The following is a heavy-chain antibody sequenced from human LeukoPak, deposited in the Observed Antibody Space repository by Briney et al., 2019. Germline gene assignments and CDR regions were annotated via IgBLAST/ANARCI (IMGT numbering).Heavy chain of an antibody. CDR2: IIPIFGTA. CDR1: GYTFSSYA. J-gene: IGHJ4*02. D-gene: IGHD3-10*01. CDR3: ARGSVYYGSGSPNFDY. Sequence: ASVKVSCKASGYTFSSYAISWVRQAPGQGLEWMGGIIPIFGTANYAQKFQGRVTITTDESTSTAYMELSSLRSEDTAVYYCARGSVYYGSGSPNFDYWGQGTLVTVSS. V-gene: IGHV1-69*05.